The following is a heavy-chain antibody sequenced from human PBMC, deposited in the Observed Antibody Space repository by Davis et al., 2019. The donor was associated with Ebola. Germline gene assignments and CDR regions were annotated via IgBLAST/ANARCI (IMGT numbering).Heavy chain of an antibody. J-gene: IGHJ4*02. CDR2: ISGSGCST. D-gene: IGHD4-17*01. Sequence: GESLKISCAASGFTFSSYAMSWVRQAPGKGLEWVSAISGSGCSTYYADSVKGRFTISGDNSKNTLYLQMNSLRAEDTAVYYCARHDYGDSHFDYWGQGTLVTVSS. CDR1: GFTFSSYA. V-gene: IGHV3-23*01. CDR3: ARHDYGDSHFDY.